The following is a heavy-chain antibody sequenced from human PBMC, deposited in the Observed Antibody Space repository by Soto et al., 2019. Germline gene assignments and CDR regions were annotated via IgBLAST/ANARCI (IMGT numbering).Heavy chain of an antibody. J-gene: IGHJ6*02. CDR2: INHSGST. Sequence: QVQLQQWGAGLLKPSETLSLTCAVYGGSFSGYYWSWIRQPPGKGLEWIGEINHSGSTNYNPSLKRRVTISVDTSKNQFSLKLSSVTAADTAVYYCARGGDDIVVVVAATPSDYYYGMDVWGQGTTVTVSS. D-gene: IGHD2-15*01. CDR1: GGSFSGYY. V-gene: IGHV4-34*01. CDR3: ARGGDDIVVVVAATPSDYYYGMDV.